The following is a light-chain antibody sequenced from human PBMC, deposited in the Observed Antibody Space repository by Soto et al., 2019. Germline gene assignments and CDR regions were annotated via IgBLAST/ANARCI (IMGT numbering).Light chain of an antibody. J-gene: IGKJ5*01. CDR3: MQALQTPA. CDR2: LGS. V-gene: IGKV2-28*01. Sequence: DGVVTQSPLSLPFTPGCPACISLSSGQILLHSNGYNYLDWYLQKPGQSPQLLIYLGSNRASGVPARFSGSGSGTDFTLKISRVEAEDVAIYYCMQALQTPAFGQGTRLEIK. CDR1: QILLHSNGYNY.